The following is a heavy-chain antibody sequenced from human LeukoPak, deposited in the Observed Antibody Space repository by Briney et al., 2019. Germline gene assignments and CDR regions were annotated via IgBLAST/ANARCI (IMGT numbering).Heavy chain of an antibody. D-gene: IGHD3-10*01. J-gene: IGHJ4*02. V-gene: IGHV3-48*03. Sequence: GGSLRLSCTASGFAFDSYEMNWVRQVPGKGLEWISFISGSGSTMFYADSVKGRFTISRDNAKNSLYLQMNSLRVEDTAVYYCARVIIMIRGVIVYWGRGTLVTVSS. CDR3: ARVIIMIRGVIVY. CDR2: ISGSGSTM. CDR1: GFAFDSYE.